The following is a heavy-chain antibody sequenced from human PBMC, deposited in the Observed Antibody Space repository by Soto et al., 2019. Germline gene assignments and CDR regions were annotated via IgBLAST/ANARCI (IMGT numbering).Heavy chain of an antibody. Sequence: QVQLQESGPGLVKPSETLSLTCTVSGGSISSYYWSWIRQSPGEGLEYIGYVYYTGSANYNPSLKGRVTISIDTSKNQFSLKLTSVTAADTAVYYCARRVGSTAGYFDYWGQGTLVTVSS. D-gene: IGHD6-13*01. CDR2: VYYTGSA. CDR1: GGSISSYY. J-gene: IGHJ4*02. V-gene: IGHV4-59*08. CDR3: ARRVGSTAGYFDY.